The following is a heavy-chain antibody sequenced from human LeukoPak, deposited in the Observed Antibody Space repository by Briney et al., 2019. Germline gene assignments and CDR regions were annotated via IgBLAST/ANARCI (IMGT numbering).Heavy chain of an antibody. CDR3: ARGLRVWQQLVYDAFDI. V-gene: IGHV1-69*05. CDR2: IIPIFGTA. CDR1: GGTFSSYA. J-gene: IGHJ3*02. Sequence: SVKVSCKASGGTFSSYAISWVRQAPGQGLEWMGGIIPIFGTANYAQKFQGRVTITTDESTSTAYMELSSLRSEDTAVYYCARGLRVWQQLVYDAFDIWGQGTMVTVSS. D-gene: IGHD6-13*01.